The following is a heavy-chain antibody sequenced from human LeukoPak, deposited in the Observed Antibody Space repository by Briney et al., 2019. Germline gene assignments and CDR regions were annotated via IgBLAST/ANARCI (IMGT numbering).Heavy chain of an antibody. Sequence: AGSLRLSCAASGFTFNTYMNWVRQAPGKGLEWVSYVSSSSSIIYYADSVKGRFTISRDNAKNSLYLQMNGLRAEDTAVYFCARGGISRPYYFDSWGQGTLVTVSS. CDR2: VSSSSSII. J-gene: IGHJ4*02. CDR3: ARGGISRPYYFDS. CDR1: GFTFNTY. V-gene: IGHV3-48*01.